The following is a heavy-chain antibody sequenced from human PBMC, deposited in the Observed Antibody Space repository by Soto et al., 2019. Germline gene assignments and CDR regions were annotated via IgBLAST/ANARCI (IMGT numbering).Heavy chain of an antibody. CDR2: ISAYNGNT. J-gene: IGHJ6*02. CDR1: GYTFTSYG. CDR3: ARAPREWLPRAVFDYYYYGMDV. D-gene: IGHD5-12*01. V-gene: IGHV1-18*01. Sequence: ASVKVSCKASGYTFTSYGISWVRQAPGQGLEWMGWISAYNGNTNYAQKLQGRVTMTTDTSTSTAYMELRSLRSDDTAVYYCARAPREWLPRAVFDYYYYGMDVWGQGTTVTVSS.